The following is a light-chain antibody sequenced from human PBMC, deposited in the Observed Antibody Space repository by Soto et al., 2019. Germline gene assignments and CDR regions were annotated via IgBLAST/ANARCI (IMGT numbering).Light chain of an antibody. J-gene: IGKJ1*01. CDR1: QTISSW. Sequence: DIQMTQSPSTLSGSVGDRVTITCRASQTISSWLAWYQQKPGKAPKLLIYKASTLKSGVPSRFSGSGSGTEFTLTISSQQPDDFATYYFQHYNSYSEAFGQGTKVELK. CDR3: QHYNSYSEA. V-gene: IGKV1-5*03. CDR2: KAS.